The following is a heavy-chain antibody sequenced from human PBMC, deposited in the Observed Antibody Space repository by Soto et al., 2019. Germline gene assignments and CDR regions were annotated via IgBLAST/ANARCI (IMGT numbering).Heavy chain of an antibody. D-gene: IGHD5-18*01. CDR2: IYHSGST. J-gene: IGHJ4*02. Sequence: SETLSLTCAVSGGSISSGGYSWSWIRQPPGKGLEWIGYIYHSGSTYYNPSLKSRVTISVDRSKNQFSLKLSSVTAADTAVYYCARGSDTAMVRAFDYWGQGTLVTVSS. V-gene: IGHV4-30-2*01. CDR1: GGSISSGGYS. CDR3: ARGSDTAMVRAFDY.